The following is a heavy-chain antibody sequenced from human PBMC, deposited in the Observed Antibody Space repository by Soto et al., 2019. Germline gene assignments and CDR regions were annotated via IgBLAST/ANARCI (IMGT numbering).Heavy chain of an antibody. V-gene: IGHV3-64*01. Sequence: EVQLVESGGGLVQPGGSLRLSCAASGFTFIGYSMFWVRQATWKGLEYVSAINTNGVNTFYAKSVKGRFTISRDNSKNTMYLQMGSLRAEDMAVYYCARGRVEDSSGWATYFDYWGQGTLGTVSS. CDR1: GFTFIGYS. CDR2: INTNGVNT. CDR3: ARGRVEDSSGWATYFDY. D-gene: IGHD6-19*01. J-gene: IGHJ4*02.